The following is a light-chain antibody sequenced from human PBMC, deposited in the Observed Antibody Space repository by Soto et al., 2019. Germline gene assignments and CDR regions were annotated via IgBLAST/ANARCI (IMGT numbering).Light chain of an antibody. Sequence: DIVMTQSPDSLAVSLGERATINCKSSQIVLYSSNNKNYLAWYQQKPGQPPKLLIYWASTRESGVPDRFSGSGSGTDFTLTISSLQAEDVAVYYCMQALQTPLTFGGGTKVDIK. CDR3: MQALQTPLT. CDR1: QIVLYSSNNKNY. CDR2: WAS. J-gene: IGKJ4*01. V-gene: IGKV4-1*01.